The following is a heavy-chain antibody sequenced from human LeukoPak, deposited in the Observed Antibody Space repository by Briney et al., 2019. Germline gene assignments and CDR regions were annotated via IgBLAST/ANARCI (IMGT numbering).Heavy chain of an antibody. V-gene: IGHV3-48*01. D-gene: IGHD2-15*01. CDR3: AKGYCSGGSCYQIDY. J-gene: IGHJ4*02. CDR2: ISTGSSTI. Sequence: PGGSLGLSCAASGFTFSSYSMNWVRQAPGKGLEWVSYISTGSSTIYYADSVKGRFTISRDNSKNTLYLQMNSLRAEDTAVYYCAKGYCSGGSCYQIDYWGQGTLVTVSS. CDR1: GFTFSSYS.